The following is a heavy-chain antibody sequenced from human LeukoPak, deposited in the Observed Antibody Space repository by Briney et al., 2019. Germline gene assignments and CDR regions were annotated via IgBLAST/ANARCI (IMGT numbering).Heavy chain of an antibody. V-gene: IGHV4-30-2*01. CDR1: GGSISGGGYS. CDR3: ARGGYYYDSSGYYPNWFDP. Sequence: SETLSLTCAVSGGSISGGGYSWSWIRQPPGKGLEWIGYIYHSGSTYYNPSLKSRVTISVDRSKNQFSLKLSSVTAADTAVYYCARGGYYYDSSGYYPNWFDPWGQGTLVTVSS. J-gene: IGHJ5*02. D-gene: IGHD3-22*01. CDR2: IYHSGST.